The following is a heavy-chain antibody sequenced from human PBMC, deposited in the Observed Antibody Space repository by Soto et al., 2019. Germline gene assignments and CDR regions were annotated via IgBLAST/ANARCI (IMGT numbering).Heavy chain of an antibody. D-gene: IGHD6-13*01. CDR3: AGRQQNYYYYGMDV. V-gene: IGHV3-30*03. J-gene: IGHJ6*02. CDR2: ISQDGSVK. Sequence: QVQLVESGGGVVQPGRSLTVSCAASGISISTYAMHWFRQAPGKGLEWVAVISQDGSVKYYADSVKGRFTISRDNPKNTLFLQMNSLGADDTAVYYCAGRQQNYYYYGMDVWGQGTTVTVSS. CDR1: GISISTYA.